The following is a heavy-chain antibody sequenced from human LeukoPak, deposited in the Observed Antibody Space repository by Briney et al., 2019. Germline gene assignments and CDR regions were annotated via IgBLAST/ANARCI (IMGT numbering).Heavy chain of an antibody. V-gene: IGHV3-7*01. CDR2: IKQDGSEK. Sequence: GGSLRLSCAASGFTISSYWMSWVRKAPGKGLDWVANIKQDGSEKYYVDSVKGRFSISRDNAKNSLYLQMNSLRAEDTAVYSCAREGCSGGDCYSFWFDPWGQGTLVTVSS. D-gene: IGHD2-15*01. CDR1: GFTISSYW. J-gene: IGHJ5*02. CDR3: AREGCSGGDCYSFWFDP.